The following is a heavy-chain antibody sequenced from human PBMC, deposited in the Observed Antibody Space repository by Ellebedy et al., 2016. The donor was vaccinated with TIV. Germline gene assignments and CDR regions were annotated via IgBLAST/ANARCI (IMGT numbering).Heavy chain of an antibody. V-gene: IGHV3-23*01. CDR1: GFTFSSYA. J-gene: IGHJ1*01. CDR3: AISEFCGRGRCYSDYFQH. D-gene: IGHD2-15*01. Sequence: GGSLRLSXAASGFTFSSYAMHWVRQAPGTGLEWVSAISGSGGSTYYADSVKGRFTISRDHSKNTLYLQMNSLRAEDTAVYYCAISEFCGRGRCYSDYFQHWGQGTLVTVSS. CDR2: ISGSGGST.